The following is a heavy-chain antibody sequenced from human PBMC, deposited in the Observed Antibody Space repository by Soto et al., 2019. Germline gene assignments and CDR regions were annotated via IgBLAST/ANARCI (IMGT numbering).Heavy chain of an antibody. J-gene: IGHJ4*02. D-gene: IGHD2-15*01. CDR2: VNHGGST. CDR1: GGWFSGFL. Sequence: SETLSLTCAVAGGWFSGFLWGWIRQPPGKGLEWIGEVNHGGSTNYNPSLKSRVTISSDTSKNHFSLTLRSVTAADTAVYYCARAAVAAGGPFDKWGQGAQVIVSS. V-gene: IGHV4-34*01. CDR3: ARAAVAAGGPFDK.